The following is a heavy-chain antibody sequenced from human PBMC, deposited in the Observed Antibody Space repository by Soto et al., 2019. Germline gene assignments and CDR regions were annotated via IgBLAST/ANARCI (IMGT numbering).Heavy chain of an antibody. CDR1: GYTFPNYY. CDR2: INPSGGST. Sequence: SVKVSCKASGYTFPNYYMHWGRQAPVQGLEWMGIINPSGGSTSYAQKFQGRVTMTRDTSTSTVYMELSSLRSEDTAVYYCARGRYYDYDYWGQGTLVTVSS. V-gene: IGHV1-46*01. D-gene: IGHD3-16*01. J-gene: IGHJ4*02. CDR3: ARGRYYDYDY.